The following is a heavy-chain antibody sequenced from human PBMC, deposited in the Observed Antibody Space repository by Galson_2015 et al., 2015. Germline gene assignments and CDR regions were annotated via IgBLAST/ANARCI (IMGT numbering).Heavy chain of an antibody. CDR1: GFTFSSYA. CDR2: ISYDGSNK. Sequence: SLRLSCAASGFTFSSYAMHWVRQAPGKGLEWGAVISYDGSNKYYADSVKGRFTISRDNSKNTLYLQMNSPRAEDTAAYYCARASPCDFLRGYVHCRGQGPQGSVTS. J-gene: IGHJ4*02. CDR3: ARASPCDFLRGYVHC. V-gene: IGHV3-30-3*01. D-gene: IGHD3-3*01.